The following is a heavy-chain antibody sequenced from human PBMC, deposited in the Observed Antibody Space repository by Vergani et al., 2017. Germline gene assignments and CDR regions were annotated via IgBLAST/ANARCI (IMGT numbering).Heavy chain of an antibody. CDR2: IYYSGST. Sequence: QVQLQESGPGLVKPSETLSLTCTVSGGSISSYYWSWIRQPPGKGLEWIGYIYYSGSTNYNPSLKSRVTISVDTSKNQFSLKLSSVTAADTAVYYWARFSPVSSSSWYQGSSTSKYYFDYWGQGTLVTVSS. CDR1: GGSISSYY. CDR3: ARFSPVSSSSWYQGSSTSKYYFDY. V-gene: IGHV4-59*01. J-gene: IGHJ4*02. D-gene: IGHD6-13*01.